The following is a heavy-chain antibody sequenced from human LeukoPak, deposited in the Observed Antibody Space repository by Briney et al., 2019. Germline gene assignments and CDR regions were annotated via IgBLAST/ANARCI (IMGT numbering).Heavy chain of an antibody. J-gene: IGHJ4*02. CDR3: ARRYRRFLEWLLYFDY. D-gene: IGHD3-3*01. Sequence: SETLSLTCAVYGGSFSGYYWSWIRQPPGKGLEWIGEINHSGSTNYNPSLKSRVTISVDTSKNQFSLKLSSVTAADTAVYYCARRYRRFLEWLLYFDYWGQGTLVTVSP. V-gene: IGHV4-34*01. CDR2: INHSGST. CDR1: GGSFSGYY.